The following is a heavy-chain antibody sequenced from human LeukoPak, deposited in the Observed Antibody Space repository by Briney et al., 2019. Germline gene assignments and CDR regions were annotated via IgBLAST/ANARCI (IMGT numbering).Heavy chain of an antibody. CDR1: GGSISSYY. CDR2: IYNNGST. V-gene: IGHV4-4*07. Sequence: PSETLSLTCTVSGGSISSYYWSWIRQPAGKGLECIGRIYNNGSTYYSPSLKSRVTMSVDTSKNQFSLRLSSVTAADTAVYYCARAHSGSYYGNYYYMDVWGKGTTVTVSS. J-gene: IGHJ6*03. D-gene: IGHD1-26*01. CDR3: ARAHSGSYYGNYYYMDV.